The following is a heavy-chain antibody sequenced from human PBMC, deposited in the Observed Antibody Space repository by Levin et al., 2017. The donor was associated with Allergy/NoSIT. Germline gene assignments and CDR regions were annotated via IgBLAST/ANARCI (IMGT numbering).Heavy chain of an antibody. CDR2: INPNSGGT. Sequence: GESLKISCKASGYTFTGYYMHWVRQAPGQGLEWMGWINPNSGGTNYAQKFQGRVTMTRDTSISTAYMELSRLRSDDTAVYYCARDSRIAVAVVTDFGYWGQGTLVTVSS. CDR3: ARDSRIAVAVVTDFGY. V-gene: IGHV1-2*02. D-gene: IGHD6-19*01. CDR1: GYTFTGYY. J-gene: IGHJ4*02.